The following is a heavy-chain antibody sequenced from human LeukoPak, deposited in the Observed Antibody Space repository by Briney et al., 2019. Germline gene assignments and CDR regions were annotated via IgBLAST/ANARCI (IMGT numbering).Heavy chain of an antibody. D-gene: IGHD6-13*01. CDR3: ARDSAAGTAPLDY. V-gene: IGHV1-2*04. CDR1: GYTFTGYY. Sequence: VASVTVSCKASGYTFTGYYMHWVRQAPGQGLEWMGWINPNSGGTNYAQKFQGWVTMTRDTSISTAYMELSRLRSDDTAVYYCARDSAAGTAPLDYWGQGTLVTVSS. J-gene: IGHJ4*02. CDR2: INPNSGGT.